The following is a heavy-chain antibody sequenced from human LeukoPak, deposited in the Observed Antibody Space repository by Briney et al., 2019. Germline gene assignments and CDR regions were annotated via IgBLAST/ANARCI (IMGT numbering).Heavy chain of an antibody. Sequence: PSETLSLTCTVSGGSISSYYWSWIRQPPGKGLEWIGYIYYSGSTYYNPSLKSRVTISVDTSKNQFSLKLSSVTAADTAVYYCARDPWGSAYDSSGYGMDVWGQGTTVTVSS. CDR1: GGSISSYY. V-gene: IGHV4-59*12. D-gene: IGHD3-22*01. J-gene: IGHJ6*02. CDR2: IYYSGST. CDR3: ARDPWGSAYDSSGYGMDV.